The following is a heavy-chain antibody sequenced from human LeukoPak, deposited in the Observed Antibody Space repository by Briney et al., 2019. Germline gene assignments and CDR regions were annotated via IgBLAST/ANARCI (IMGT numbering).Heavy chain of an antibody. CDR3: AKDERFGEFPLGTFDC. D-gene: IGHD3-10*01. CDR1: GFTLSRYA. V-gene: IGHV3-23*01. Sequence: PGGSLRLSCAASGFTLSRYAMTCVRQAPGKGLDWVSAISGSGDNTYYADSVKGRFTVSRDNSKNTLYLQMNSLRAEDTAVYYCAKDERFGEFPLGTFDCWGQGTLVTVSS. CDR2: ISGSGDNT. J-gene: IGHJ4*02.